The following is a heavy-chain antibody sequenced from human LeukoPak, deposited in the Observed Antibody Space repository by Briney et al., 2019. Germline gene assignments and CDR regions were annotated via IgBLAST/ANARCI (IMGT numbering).Heavy chain of an antibody. V-gene: IGHV4-30-2*01. CDR3: ARGYCSGGSCSDAFDI. CDR1: GGSISSGGYS. J-gene: IGHJ3*02. CDR2: IYHSGST. Sequence: SETLSLTCAVSGGSISSGGYSWSWIRQPPGKGLEWIGYIYHSGSTYYNPSLKSRVTISVDRSKNQFSLKLSSVTAADTAVYYCARGYCSGGSCSDAFDIWGQGTMVTVSS. D-gene: IGHD2-15*01.